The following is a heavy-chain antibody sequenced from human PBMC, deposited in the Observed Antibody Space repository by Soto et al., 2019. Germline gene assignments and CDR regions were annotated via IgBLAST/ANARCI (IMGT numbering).Heavy chain of an antibody. V-gene: IGHV3-48*02. J-gene: IGHJ4*02. D-gene: IGHD3-22*01. CDR1: GFTFSSYS. Sequence: EVQLVESGGGLVQPGGSLRLSCAASGFTFSSYSMNWVRQAPGKGLEWVSYISSSSSTIYYADSVKGRFTISRDNAKNSLYLQMTSLRDEDTAVYYCASGLYYYDSSGYWGYWGQGTLVTVSS. CDR3: ASGLYYYDSSGYWGY. CDR2: ISSSSSTI.